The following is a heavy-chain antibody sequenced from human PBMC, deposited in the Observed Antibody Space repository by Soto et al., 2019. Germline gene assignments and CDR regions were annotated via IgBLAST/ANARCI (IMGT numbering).Heavy chain of an antibody. J-gene: IGHJ4*02. Sequence: SVKVCCKASGGTLISYAIIWGRRATGQGLEWMGGIIPIFGTANYAQKFQGRVTITADESTSTAYMELSSLRSEDTAVYYCASGRDGYNLSIFSLVYSGQGTLVTVSS. D-gene: IGHD5-12*01. CDR2: IIPIFGTA. CDR1: GGTLISYA. CDR3: ASGRDGYNLSIFSLVY. V-gene: IGHV1-69*13.